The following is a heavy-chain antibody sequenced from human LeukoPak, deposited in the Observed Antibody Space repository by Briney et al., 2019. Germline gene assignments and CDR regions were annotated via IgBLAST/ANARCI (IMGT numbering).Heavy chain of an antibody. J-gene: IGHJ4*02. CDR2: INVGNGNT. CDR1: GYTFTSYA. CDR3: ARDFYDFWSGYRGPDY. D-gene: IGHD3-3*01. Sequence: ASVKVSCKAYGYTFTSYAMHWVRQAPGQRLEWMGWINVGNGNTKYSQKFQGRVTMTRDTSTSTVYMELSSLRSEDTAVYYCARDFYDFWSGYRGPDYWGQGTLVTVSS. V-gene: IGHV1-3*01.